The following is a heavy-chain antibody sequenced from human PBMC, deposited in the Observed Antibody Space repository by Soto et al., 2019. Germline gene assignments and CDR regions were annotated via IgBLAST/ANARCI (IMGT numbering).Heavy chain of an antibody. CDR1: GGPISSYY. Sequence: PSETLSLTCNVSGGPISSYYWSWIRQSPGKGLEWIGQIFYTGNTNYNPSLKSRVTMSVDIPKKQFSLKLRSVTTADTAIYFCAGNNVRGVSNSYNWMDPWGQGTLVTVSS. V-gene: IGHV4-59*01. D-gene: IGHD3-10*01. J-gene: IGHJ5*02. CDR3: AGNNVRGVSNSYNWMDP. CDR2: IFYTGNT.